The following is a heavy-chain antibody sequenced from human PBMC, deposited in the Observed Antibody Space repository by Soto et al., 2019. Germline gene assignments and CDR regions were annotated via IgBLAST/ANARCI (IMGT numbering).Heavy chain of an antibody. CDR3: ARGGSYIAASLLDY. CDR1: GGTFSSYA. J-gene: IGHJ4*02. CDR2: IIPIFGTA. D-gene: IGHD6-6*01. Sequence: GASVKVSCKASGGTFSSYAISWVRQAPGQGLEWMGGIIPIFGTANYAQKFQGRVTITADESTSTAYMELSSLRSEDTAVYYCARGGSYIAASLLDYWGQGXLVTVYS. V-gene: IGHV1-69*13.